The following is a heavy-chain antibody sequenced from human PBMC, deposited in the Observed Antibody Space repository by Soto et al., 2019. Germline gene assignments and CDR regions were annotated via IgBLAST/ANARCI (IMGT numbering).Heavy chain of an antibody. Sequence: EVQLVESGGGLVQPGGSLRLSCAASEFTFSGRSVHWVRQATGKGLVWVSGIDKVGTDSPYADSVKGRFTSSIDNSKNTVYLQMNSLRVDDTAVDYCSRGWFGPDVCSNGTRVTVSS. CDR1: EFTFSGRS. J-gene: IGHJ6*03. CDR3: SRGWFGPDV. D-gene: IGHD3-10*01. CDR2: IDKVGTDS. V-gene: IGHV3-74*01.